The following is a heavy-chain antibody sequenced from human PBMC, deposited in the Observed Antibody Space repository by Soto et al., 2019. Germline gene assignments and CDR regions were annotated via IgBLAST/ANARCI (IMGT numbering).Heavy chain of an antibody. V-gene: IGHV4-39*01. D-gene: IGHD4-17*01. Sequence: SETLSLTCTVSGGSISSSSIHWGWIRQPPGKGLEWIGNIYYSENTYYNPSLKSRVTISVDMSKNQFSLRLTSVTAADTAVYYCATHPPYGPLDHWGQGTLVTVSS. CDR3: ATHPPYGPLDH. J-gene: IGHJ4*02. CDR2: IYYSENT. CDR1: GGSISSSSIH.